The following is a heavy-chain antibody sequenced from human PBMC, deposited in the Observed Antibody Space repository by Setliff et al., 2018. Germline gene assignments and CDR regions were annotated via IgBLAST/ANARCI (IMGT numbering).Heavy chain of an antibody. CDR1: GVTFSSYA. CDR2: ISGSGGST. CDR3: AKALPPGQIGGYYYEMGSVHNCFLDV. J-gene: IGHJ6*04. D-gene: IGHD3-22*01. Sequence: GSLRLSCAASGVTFSSYAMTWGRQAPGKGLEWVSSISGSGGSTYHADSVKGRFTISRDNSKNTLYLQMNSLRAEDTALYHCAKALPPGQIGGYYYEMGSVHNCFLDVWGKGTTVTVSS. V-gene: IGHV3-23*01.